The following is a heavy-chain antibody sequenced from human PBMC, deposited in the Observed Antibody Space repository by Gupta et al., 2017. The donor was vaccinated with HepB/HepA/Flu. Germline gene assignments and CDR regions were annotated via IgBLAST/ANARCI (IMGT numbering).Heavy chain of an antibody. V-gene: IGHV4-39*01. CDR3: ARPTSNY. Sequence: QLRIQESGPGLVKPSETLSLTCSVSGGSITMSNFFWAWIRQPPGGGLEWIGSMFYSGDTYYNPSLKSRVTISVDTSMNQFSLRLKSVTATDTAIYYCARPTSNYWGPGTLVIVSS. J-gene: IGHJ4*02. CDR2: MFYSGDT. CDR1: GGSITMSNFF.